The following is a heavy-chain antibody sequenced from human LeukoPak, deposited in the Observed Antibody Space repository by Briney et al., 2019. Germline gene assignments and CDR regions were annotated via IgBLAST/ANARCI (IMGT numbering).Heavy chain of an antibody. CDR3: ARKLFPDDAFDV. CDR2: IYYSGST. V-gene: IGHV4-39*01. Sequence: SETLSLTCTVSGDSISSSGFYWGWIRQPPGKGLEWIGSIYYSGSTYYNPSLKSRVTISVDTSKNQFSLKLSSVTAADTAVYHCARKLFPDDAFDVWGQGTMVGVSS. CDR1: GDSISSSGFY. D-gene: IGHD2-15*01. J-gene: IGHJ3*01.